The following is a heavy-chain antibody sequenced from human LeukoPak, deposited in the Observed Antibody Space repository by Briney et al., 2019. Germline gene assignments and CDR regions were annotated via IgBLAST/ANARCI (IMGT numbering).Heavy chain of an antibody. CDR3: AREITVTRPFDY. J-gene: IGHJ4*02. D-gene: IGHD4-17*01. CDR2: ISASGST. Sequence: SETLSLTCTVSNGSISIYYWSWVRQPPAKGLEWIGRISASGSTNYNPSLKSRVTMSLDTSKNQFSLKLSSVTAADTAVYYCAREITVTRPFDYWGPGTLVTVSS. CDR1: NGSISIYY. V-gene: IGHV4-4*07.